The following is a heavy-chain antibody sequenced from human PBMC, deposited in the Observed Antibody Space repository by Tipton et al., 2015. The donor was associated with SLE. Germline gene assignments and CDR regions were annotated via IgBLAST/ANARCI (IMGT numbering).Heavy chain of an antibody. J-gene: IGHJ6*02. D-gene: IGHD3-22*01. CDR3: AREGLIVVDRDYYGMDV. V-gene: IGHV4-38-2*02. CDR2: IYHSGGT. Sequence: TLSLTCAVSGYSISSGYYWGWIRQPPGKGLEWIGGIYHSGGTYYNPSLKRRVTISVDTSKKQFSLKLSSVTAADTAVYYCAREGLIVVDRDYYGMDVWGQGTTVTVSS. CDR1: GYSISSGYY.